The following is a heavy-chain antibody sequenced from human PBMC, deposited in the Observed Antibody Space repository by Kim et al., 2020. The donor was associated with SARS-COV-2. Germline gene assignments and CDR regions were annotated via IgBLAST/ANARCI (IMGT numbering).Heavy chain of an antibody. CDR3: ASCGYSYGDDAFDI. V-gene: IGHV4-34*01. D-gene: IGHD5-18*01. J-gene: IGHJ3*02. CDR1: GGSFSGYY. Sequence: SETLSLTCAVYGGSFSGYYWSWIRQPPGKGLEWIGEINHSGSTNYNPSLKSRVTISVDTSKNQFSLKLSSVTAADTAVYYCASCGYSYGDDAFDIWGQGTMVTVSS. CDR2: INHSGST.